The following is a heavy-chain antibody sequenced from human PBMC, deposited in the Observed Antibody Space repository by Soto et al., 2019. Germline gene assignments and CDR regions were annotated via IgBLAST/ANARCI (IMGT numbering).Heavy chain of an antibody. CDR2: IYYSGTT. D-gene: IGHD2-8*02. J-gene: IGHJ3*02. V-gene: IGHV4-39*01. Sequence: SVSRSRTCSLGRGCSPSTPCWGRNRQPPGKGLEWIGIIYYSGTTYYHPSLRSRGTLSVDTSKNQFSLNLNSVTVADTAVYFCARRHCTVESCKFFDIGGQGTRVT. CDR1: RGCSPSTPC. CDR3: ARRHCTVESCKFFDI.